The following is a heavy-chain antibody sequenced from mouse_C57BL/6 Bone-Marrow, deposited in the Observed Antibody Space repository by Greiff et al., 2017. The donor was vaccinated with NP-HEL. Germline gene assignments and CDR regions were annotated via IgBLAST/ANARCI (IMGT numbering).Heavy chain of an antibody. D-gene: IGHD1-1*02. CDR1: GFSLTSYG. CDR3: ARKGVLSDYYAMDY. V-gene: IGHV2-2*01. CDR2: IWSGGST. J-gene: IGHJ4*01. Sequence: VMLVESGPGLVQPSQSLSITCTVSGFSLTSYGVHWVRQSPGKGLEWLGVIWSGGSTDYNAAFISRLSISKDNSKSQVFFKMNSLQADDTAIYYCARKGVLSDYYAMDYWGQGTSVTVSS.